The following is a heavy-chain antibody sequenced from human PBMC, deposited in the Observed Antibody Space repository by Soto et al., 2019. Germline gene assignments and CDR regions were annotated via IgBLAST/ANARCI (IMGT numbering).Heavy chain of an antibody. D-gene: IGHD1-26*01. CDR1: GASITSGSYS. CDR3: ARGGALRPNGHVPLDF. CDR2: IHVTGYT. J-gene: IGHJ4*02. V-gene: IGHV4-30-2*01. Sequence: SETLSLTCTVSGASITSGSYSWSWIRQAPGKGLEWIGNIHVTGYTAFSPSLKRRVTMSVDTSKNQFSLNVNSVTAADTAVYFCARGGALRPNGHVPLDFWGQGTLVPVSS.